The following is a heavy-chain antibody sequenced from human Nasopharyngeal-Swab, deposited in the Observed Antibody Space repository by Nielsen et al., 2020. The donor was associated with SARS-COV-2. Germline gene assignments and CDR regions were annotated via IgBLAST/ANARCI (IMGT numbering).Heavy chain of an antibody. D-gene: IGHD3-3*01. CDR1: GYTFTSYY. CDR3: ARGLGIFGFPRGGMDV. Sequence: ASVKVSCKASGYTFTSYYMHWVRQAPGQGLEWMGIINPSGGSTSYAQKFQGRVTITRDTSASTAYMELSSLRSEDTAVYYCARGLGIFGFPRGGMDVWGQGTTVTVSS. J-gene: IGHJ6*02. CDR2: INPSGGST. V-gene: IGHV1-46*01.